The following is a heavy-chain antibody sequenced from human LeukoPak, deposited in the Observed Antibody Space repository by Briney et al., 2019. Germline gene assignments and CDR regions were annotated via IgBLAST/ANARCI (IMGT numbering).Heavy chain of an antibody. J-gene: IGHJ4*02. CDR1: GFTVSSKY. CDR2: LYSNGNT. Sequence: GGSLRLSCAASGFTVSSKYMSWVRQAPGKGLEWVSTLYSNGNTYYADSVKGRFTISRDNSKNTLSLQMNSLRAEDTAVYCCARDYYDGSAYYSYYEYWGQGTLVTVSS. CDR3: ARDYYDGSAYYSYYEY. V-gene: IGHV3-53*01. D-gene: IGHD3-22*01.